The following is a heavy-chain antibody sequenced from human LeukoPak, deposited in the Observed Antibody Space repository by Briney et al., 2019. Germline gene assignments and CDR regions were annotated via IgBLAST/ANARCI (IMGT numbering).Heavy chain of an antibody. Sequence: SVKVSCKASGGTFSSYAISWVRQAPGQGLEWMGRIIPILGIANYAQKFQGRVTITADKSTSTAYMEPSSLRSEDTAVYYCARPTTDYYYGMDVWGQGTTVTVSS. D-gene: IGHD4-17*01. CDR3: ARPTTDYYYGMDV. CDR1: GGTFSSYA. J-gene: IGHJ6*02. CDR2: IIPILGIA. V-gene: IGHV1-69*04.